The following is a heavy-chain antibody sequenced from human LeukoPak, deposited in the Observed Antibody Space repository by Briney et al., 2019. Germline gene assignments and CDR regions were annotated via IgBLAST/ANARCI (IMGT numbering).Heavy chain of an antibody. Sequence: GGSLRLSCAASVFTFSRYWMHWVRQAPGKGLVWVSRINSDGSSTTYADSVKGRFTISRDNAKNTLYLQMNSLRAQDTAVYFCARPLSGYSSSLGYWGQGTLVTVSS. CDR3: ARPLSGYSSSLGY. CDR2: INSDGSST. CDR1: VFTFSRYW. D-gene: IGHD6-6*01. J-gene: IGHJ4*02. V-gene: IGHV3-74*01.